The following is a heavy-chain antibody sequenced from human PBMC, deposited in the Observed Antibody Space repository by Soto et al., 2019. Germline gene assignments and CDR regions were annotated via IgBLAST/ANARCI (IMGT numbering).Heavy chain of an antibody. Sequence: PGGSLRLSCAASGFTFSTYWMNWVRQTPGKGLMWVSRISPDGSNRGYAYSVEGRFTVSRDNAKHTLYLQMNSLRAEDTAVYYCARDLYYDSSGTLGYLGQGTLVTVSS. V-gene: IGHV3-74*01. CDR2: ISPDGSNR. D-gene: IGHD3-22*01. CDR1: GFTFSTYW. CDR3: ARDLYYDSSGTLGY. J-gene: IGHJ4*02.